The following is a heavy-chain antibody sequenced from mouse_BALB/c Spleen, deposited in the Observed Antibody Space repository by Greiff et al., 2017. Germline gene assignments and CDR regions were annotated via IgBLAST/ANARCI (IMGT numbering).Heavy chain of an antibody. CDR1: GYTFTSYW. D-gene: IGHD2-1*01. V-gene: IGHV1-69*02. CDR3: ARYGNYYY. Sequence: QVQLQQPGAELVKPGASVKLSCKASGYTFTSYWMHWVKQRPGQGLEWIGEIDPSDSYTNYNQKFKGKATLTVDKSSSTAYMQLSSLTSEDSAVYYCARYGNYYYGGQGTTLTVSS. J-gene: IGHJ2*01. CDR2: IDPSDSYT.